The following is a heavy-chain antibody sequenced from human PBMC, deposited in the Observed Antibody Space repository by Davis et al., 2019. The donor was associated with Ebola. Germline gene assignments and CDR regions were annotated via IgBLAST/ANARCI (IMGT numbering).Heavy chain of an antibody. CDR2: ISSSPNTI. Sequence: GESLKIFREASGFTLSTSSMNWVRQGPRKGLEWISYISSSPNTIFYADSVRGRFTVSRDKAKNAVYLEMNRLRDEDTAVYHCARDPDYGDYADYAMDVWGQGTTVTVSS. J-gene: IGHJ6*01. V-gene: IGHV3-48*02. D-gene: IGHD4-17*01. CDR1: GFTLSTSS. CDR3: ARDPDYGDYADYAMDV.